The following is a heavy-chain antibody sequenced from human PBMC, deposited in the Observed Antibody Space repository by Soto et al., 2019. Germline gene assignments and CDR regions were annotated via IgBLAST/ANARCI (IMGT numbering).Heavy chain of an antibody. V-gene: IGHV3-23*01. CDR3: AKVSRDSSNVDY. J-gene: IGHJ4*02. D-gene: IGHD6-13*01. Sequence: PGGSLRLSCAASGFTLSSYAMSWVRQAPEKGLGWVSGIGGSGGSTYYADSVKGRFTISRDNSKSTLYLQVNSLSAEDTAIYYCAKVSRDSSNVDYWGQGTLVTVSS. CDR1: GFTLSSYA. CDR2: IGGSGGST.